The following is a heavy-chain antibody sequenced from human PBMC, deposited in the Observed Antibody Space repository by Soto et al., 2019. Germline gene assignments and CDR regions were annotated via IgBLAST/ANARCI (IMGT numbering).Heavy chain of an antibody. J-gene: IGHJ6*02. V-gene: IGHV3-33*01. CDR3: ARDGVVAGFVYYGMDV. CDR2: IWYDGSNK. CDR1: GFTFSSYG. D-gene: IGHD6-19*01. Sequence: GGSLRLSCAASGFTFSSYGMHWVRQAPGKGLEWVAVIWYDGSNKYYADSVKGRFTISRDNSKNTLYLQMNSLRAEDTAVYYCARDGVVAGFVYYGMDVWGQGTTVTVSS.